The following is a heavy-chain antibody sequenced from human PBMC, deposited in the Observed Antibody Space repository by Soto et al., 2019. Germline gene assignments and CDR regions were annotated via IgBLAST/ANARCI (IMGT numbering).Heavy chain of an antibody. CDR3: SKDQDNTDYYWIFDL. CDR2: MSERSGPP. D-gene: IGHD4-17*01. J-gene: IGHJ2*01. V-gene: IGHV3-23*01. Sequence: GGSLRLSCAASGFNFRKFAMSWVRQAPGKGLEWVSGMSERSGPPLYADSVKGRFTISRDNSKSTLYLEMNNLRPEDTAVYYCSKDQDNTDYYWIFDLWGRGTPVTVSS. CDR1: GFNFRKFA.